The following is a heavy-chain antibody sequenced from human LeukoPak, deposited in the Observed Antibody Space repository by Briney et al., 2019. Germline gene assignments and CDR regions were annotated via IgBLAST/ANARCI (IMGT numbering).Heavy chain of an antibody. Sequence: PSETLSLTCTVSGGSISSGGYYWSWIRQHPGKGLEWVGYIYYSGSTYYNPSLKSRVTISVDTSKNQFSLKLSSVTAADAAVYYCARYGGSLSRFDYWGQGTLVTVSS. CDR2: IYYSGST. V-gene: IGHV4-31*03. CDR1: GGSISSGGYY. CDR3: ARYGGSLSRFDY. J-gene: IGHJ4*02. D-gene: IGHD2-15*01.